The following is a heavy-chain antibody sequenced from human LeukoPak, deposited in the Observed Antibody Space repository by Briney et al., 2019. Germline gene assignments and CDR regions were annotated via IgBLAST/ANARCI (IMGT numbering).Heavy chain of an antibody. V-gene: IGHV1-69*04. CDR2: IIPILGKA. Sequence: SVKVSCKSSRGTFTSYAFSWVRQAPGQGLEWMGRIIPILGKAKYAQKFQGRVTITADKSTSTTYMELSSLRSEDTAVYYCARGDVYRVGNMGDWGQGTLVTVSS. CDR1: RGTFTSYA. CDR3: ARGDVYRVGNMGD. D-gene: IGHD5-18*01. J-gene: IGHJ4*02.